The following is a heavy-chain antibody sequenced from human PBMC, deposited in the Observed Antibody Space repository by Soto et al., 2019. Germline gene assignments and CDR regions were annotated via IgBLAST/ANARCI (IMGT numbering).Heavy chain of an antibody. D-gene: IGHD2-15*01. V-gene: IGHV1-2*02. Sequence: ASVKVSCKASGYTFTGYYIHWVRQAPGQGLEWMGWINPNSGGTKYPQEFQGRVTMTRDTSISTVYMSLTGLKSDDTAVYFCARDLAKGGGSAGFDYWGQGTLVTVSS. CDR3: ARDLAKGGGSAGFDY. CDR2: INPNSGGT. J-gene: IGHJ4*02. CDR1: GYTFTGYY.